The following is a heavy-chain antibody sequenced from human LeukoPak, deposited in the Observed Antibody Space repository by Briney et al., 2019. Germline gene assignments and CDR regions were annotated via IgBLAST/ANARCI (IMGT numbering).Heavy chain of an antibody. Sequence: PGGSLRLSCAASGFTFDDYAMHWVRQAPGKGLEWVSGISWNSGSIGYADSVKGRFTISRDNAKNSLYLQMNSLRAEDTALYYCAKDYSGGWLHDAFDIWGQGTMVTVSS. V-gene: IGHV3-9*01. J-gene: IGHJ3*02. CDR1: GFTFDDYA. CDR2: ISWNSGSI. CDR3: AKDYSGGWLHDAFDI. D-gene: IGHD6-19*01.